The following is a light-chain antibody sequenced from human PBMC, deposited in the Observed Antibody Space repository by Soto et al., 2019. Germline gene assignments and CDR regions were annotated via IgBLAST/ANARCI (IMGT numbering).Light chain of an antibody. J-gene: IGLJ2*01. CDR1: GSTIGAGYD. Sequence: QPVLTQPPSVSGAPGQRVTISCTGSGSTIGAGYDVHWYQQLPGTAPKLLIYNNNNRPSGVPDRFSGSKSGTSASLAISGLQAEDAADYYCQSYDSSLSVIFGGGTKLTVL. V-gene: IGLV1-40*01. CDR2: NNN. CDR3: QSYDSSLSVI.